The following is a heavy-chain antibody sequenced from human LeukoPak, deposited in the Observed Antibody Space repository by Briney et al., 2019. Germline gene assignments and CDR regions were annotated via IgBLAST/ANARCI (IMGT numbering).Heavy chain of an antibody. CDR2: ISSSGSTI. CDR3: ARDLRDDSSGYYYGYFDY. Sequence: PGGSLRLSCEASGFTFSTYAMTWVRQAPGKGLEWVSYISSSGSTIYYADSVKGRFTISRDNAKNSLYLQMNSLRAEDTAVYYCARDLRDDSSGYYYGYFDYWGQGTLVTVSS. V-gene: IGHV3-48*03. CDR1: GFTFSTYA. J-gene: IGHJ4*02. D-gene: IGHD3-22*01.